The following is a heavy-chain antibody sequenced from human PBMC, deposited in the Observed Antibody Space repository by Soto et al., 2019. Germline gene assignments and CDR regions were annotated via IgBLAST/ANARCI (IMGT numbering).Heavy chain of an antibody. Sequence: EASVKVSCKASGGTFSSYAISWVRQAPGQGLEWMGGIIPIFGTANYAQKFQGRVTITADESTSTAYMELSSLRSEDAAVYYCARGAYCTNGVCYKGFAFDYWGQGTLVTVSS. V-gene: IGHV1-69*13. CDR3: ARGAYCTNGVCYKGFAFDY. D-gene: IGHD2-8*01. J-gene: IGHJ4*02. CDR1: GGTFSSYA. CDR2: IIPIFGTA.